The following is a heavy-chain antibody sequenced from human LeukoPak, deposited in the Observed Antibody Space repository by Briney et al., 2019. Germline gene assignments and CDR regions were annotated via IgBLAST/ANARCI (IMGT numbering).Heavy chain of an antibody. Sequence: PSETLSLTCSVSGGSLRSDRHNWAWVRQSADKGLEHIGSVDQTGSPYYNPPLKSRVTISVDTSNKQFSLNLTSVTAADTAAYYCARDLGGYPFFMDVWGKGITVTVSS. V-gene: IGHV4-39*07. CDR3: ARDLGGYPFFMDV. J-gene: IGHJ6*03. CDR1: GGSLRSDRHN. CDR2: VDQTGSP. D-gene: IGHD2-15*01.